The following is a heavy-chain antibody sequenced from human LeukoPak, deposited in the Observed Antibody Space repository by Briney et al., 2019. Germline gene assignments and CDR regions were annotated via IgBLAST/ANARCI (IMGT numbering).Heavy chain of an antibody. CDR3: ARDLYWRRVDTAMRRRYYGMGV. CDR1: GYTFTSYG. Sequence: ASVKVSCKASGYTFTSYGISWVRQAPGQGLEWMGWISAYNGNTNYAQKLQGRVTMTTDTSTSTAYMELRSLRSDDTAVYYCARDLYWRRVDTAMRRRYYGMGVWGKGTTVTVSS. V-gene: IGHV1-18*04. D-gene: IGHD5-18*01. CDR2: ISAYNGNT. J-gene: IGHJ6*04.